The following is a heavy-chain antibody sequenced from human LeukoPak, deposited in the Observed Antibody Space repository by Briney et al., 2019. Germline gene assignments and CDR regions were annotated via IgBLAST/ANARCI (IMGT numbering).Heavy chain of an antibody. D-gene: IGHD3-22*01. Sequence: PGGSLRLSCAASGFTFSSYSMNWVRQAPGKGLEWVSYISSSSSTIYHADSVKGRFTISRDNSKNTLYLQMNSLRAEDTAVYYCARGHPYSVSDTAISYYYDSSGAFDYWGQGTLVTVSS. V-gene: IGHV3-48*01. J-gene: IGHJ4*02. CDR2: ISSSSSTI. CDR1: GFTFSSYS. CDR3: ARGHPYSVSDTAISYYYDSSGAFDY.